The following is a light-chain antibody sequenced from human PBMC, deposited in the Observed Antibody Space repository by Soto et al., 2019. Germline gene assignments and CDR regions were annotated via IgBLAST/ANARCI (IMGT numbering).Light chain of an antibody. J-gene: IGKJ5*01. CDR1: QSISRY. CDR2: TAS. CDR3: QQTYSLPPVT. Sequence: DIQMTQSPSSLSASVGDRVTITCRASQSISRYLSWYQHKPGTAPKLLIYTASSLHTGVPSRFIGGGSVTHFTLTIRNLQPEDFATYYCQQTYSLPPVTFGQGTRLEIK. V-gene: IGKV1-39*01.